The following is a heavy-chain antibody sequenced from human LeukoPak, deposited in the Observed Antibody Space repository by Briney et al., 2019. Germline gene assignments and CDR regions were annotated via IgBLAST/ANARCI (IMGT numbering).Heavy chain of an antibody. V-gene: IGHV3-23*01. J-gene: IGHJ4*02. CDR3: ARDLSYDFWSAFDY. D-gene: IGHD3-3*01. CDR2: ISASGATT. CDR1: RFTFSSYA. Sequence: GGSLRLSCAASRFTFSSYAMSWVRQAPGKGLEWVSAISASGATTYYADSVKGRFTISRDNSKNTLYLQMNSLRTEDTAVYCCARDLSYDFWSAFDYWGQGTLVTVSS.